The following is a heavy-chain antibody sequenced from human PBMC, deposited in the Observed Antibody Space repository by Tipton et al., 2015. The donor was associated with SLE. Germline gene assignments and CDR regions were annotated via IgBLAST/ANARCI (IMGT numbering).Heavy chain of an antibody. D-gene: IGHD2-21*01. CDR3: ARKLHYYYGMDV. V-gene: IGHV4-59*07. CDR2: IYYSGST. J-gene: IGHJ6*02. CDR1: GGSFSDYF. Sequence: TLSLTCAIYGGSFSDYFWSWIRQPAGKGLEWIGYIYYSGSTNYNPSLKSRVTISVDTSKNQFSLKLSSVTAADTAVYYCARKLHYYYGMDVWGQGTTVTVSS.